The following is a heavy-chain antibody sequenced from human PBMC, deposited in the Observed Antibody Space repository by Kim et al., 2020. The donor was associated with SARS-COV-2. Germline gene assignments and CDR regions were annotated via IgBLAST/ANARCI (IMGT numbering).Heavy chain of an antibody. CDR2: ERSK. CDR3: AKESDAFDI. J-gene: IGHJ3*02. Sequence: ERSKYYADSVKGRFTIYRDNSKNVLYLQMNSVRGEDTAVYYCAKESDAFDIWGQGTMVTVSS. V-gene: IGHV3-30*02.